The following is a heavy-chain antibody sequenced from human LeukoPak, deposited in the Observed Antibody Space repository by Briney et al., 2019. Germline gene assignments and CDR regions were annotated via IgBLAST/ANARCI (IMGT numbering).Heavy chain of an antibody. Sequence: GGSLRLSCAASGFTFSSYGMHWVRQAPGKGLEWVAFIRYDGSNKYYADSVKGRFTIPRDNSKNTLYLQMNSLRAEDKAAYYCATDLRVCSSTRCRDYCGQGALVPVSS. D-gene: IGHD2-2*01. CDR1: GFTFSSYG. CDR2: IRYDGSNK. CDR3: ATDLRVCSSTRCRDY. V-gene: IGHV3-30*02. J-gene: IGHJ4*02.